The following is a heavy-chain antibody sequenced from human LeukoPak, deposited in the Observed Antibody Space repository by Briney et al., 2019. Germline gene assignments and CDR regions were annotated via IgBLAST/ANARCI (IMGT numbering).Heavy chain of an antibody. J-gene: IGHJ3*02. Sequence: SETLSLTCTVSGGSISSYSWAWIRQPPGKGLEWIGFIDYSGSSNYNPSLKSRVTISADPSTNHFSLNLTSVTAADTAVYFCARDHPVADWAPDIWGRGTMVTVSS. CDR3: ARDHPVADWAPDI. CDR2: IDYSGSS. D-gene: IGHD3-9*01. CDR1: GGSISSYS. V-gene: IGHV4-59*13.